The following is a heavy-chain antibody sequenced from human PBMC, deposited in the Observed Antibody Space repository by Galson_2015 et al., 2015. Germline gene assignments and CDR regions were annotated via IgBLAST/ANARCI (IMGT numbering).Heavy chain of an antibody. CDR2: IRSTANNYAP. Sequence: SLRLSCAASGLSFSGSTIGWVRQASGKGLGWVARIRSTANNYAPAYAASVKGRFIISRDDSKNTAYLQMNSLKTEDTAVYYCTRPPYEYCSGGTCYSGWFDPWGQGTLVTVSS. V-gene: IGHV3-73*01. D-gene: IGHD2-15*01. CDR3: TRPPYEYCSGGTCYSGWFDP. J-gene: IGHJ5*02. CDR1: GLSFSGST.